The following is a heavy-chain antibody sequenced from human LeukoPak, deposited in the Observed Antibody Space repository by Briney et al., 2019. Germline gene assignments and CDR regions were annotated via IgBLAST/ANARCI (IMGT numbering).Heavy chain of an antibody. CDR2: INYNGAIT. V-gene: IGHV3-20*04. J-gene: IGHJ4*02. CDR1: GFTFVDYG. D-gene: IGHD3-3*02. Sequence: GSLRLSCATSGFTFVDYGLSWVRRAPGMGLEWLCAINYNGAITDYADSVKGRFTISRDNAKNSLYLRMDSLRAEDTALYYCARDRLGPSFSVSHFDLWGQGTLVTVSS. CDR3: ARDRLGPSFSVSHFDL.